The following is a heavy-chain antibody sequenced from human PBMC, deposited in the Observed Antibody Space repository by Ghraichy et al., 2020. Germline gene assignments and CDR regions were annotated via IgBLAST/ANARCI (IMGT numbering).Heavy chain of an antibody. CDR1: GFTFSSYG. J-gene: IGHJ4*02. V-gene: IGHV3-33*01. CDR2: IWYDGSNK. Sequence: LSLTCAASGFTFSSYGMHWVRQAPGKGLEWVAVIWYDGSNKYYADSVKGRFTISRDNSKNTLYLQMNSLRAEDTAVYYCARDLISYGYDYWGQGTLVTVSS. CDR3: ARDLISYGYDY. D-gene: IGHD5-18*01.